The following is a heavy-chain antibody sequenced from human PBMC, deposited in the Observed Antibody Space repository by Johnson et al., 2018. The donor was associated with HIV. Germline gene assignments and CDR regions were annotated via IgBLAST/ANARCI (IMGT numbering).Heavy chain of an antibody. CDR1: GFTFSSYA. Sequence: QVQLVESGGGVVRPGGSLRLSCAASGFTFSSYAMHWVRQAPGKGLERVAVISYDGSNKYYADSVKGRFTISRDKSKNTLYLQMNSLRDEDTAGYYCAKALLRWVGESLHAFDIWGQGTMVTVSS. V-gene: IGHV3-30*04. J-gene: IGHJ3*02. D-gene: IGHD3-10*01. CDR2: ISYDGSNK. CDR3: AKALLRWVGESLHAFDI.